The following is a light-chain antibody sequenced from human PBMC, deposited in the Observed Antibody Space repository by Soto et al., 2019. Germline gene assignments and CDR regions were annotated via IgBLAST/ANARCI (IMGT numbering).Light chain of an antibody. V-gene: IGKV3-15*01. CDR1: QSVSSN. Sequence: ETVMTQSPATLSVSPGERANLSCRASQSVSSNLAWYQQKPGQAPRLLVYGVSTRATGIPARFSGSGSGTEFTLTISSLQSEDFAVYFCQEYNNWPLFGQGTKVEIK. J-gene: IGKJ1*01. CDR3: QEYNNWPL. CDR2: GVS.